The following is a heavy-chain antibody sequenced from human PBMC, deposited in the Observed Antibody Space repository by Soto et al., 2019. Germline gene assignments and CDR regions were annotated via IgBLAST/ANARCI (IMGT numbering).Heavy chain of an antibody. CDR2: IYHSGST. V-gene: IGHV4-30-2*01. CDR1: GGSISSGGYS. D-gene: IGHD6-19*01. J-gene: IGHJ4*02. Sequence: QLQLQESGSGLVKPSQTLSLTCAVSGGSISSGGYSWSWIRQPPGKGLEWIGYIYHSGSTYYNPSLKSRVTPAVDWSRPQFSLQLSSVAAAHPAVCHCARARALRAVAVDYWGPGTLVTVSS. CDR3: ARARALRAVAVDY.